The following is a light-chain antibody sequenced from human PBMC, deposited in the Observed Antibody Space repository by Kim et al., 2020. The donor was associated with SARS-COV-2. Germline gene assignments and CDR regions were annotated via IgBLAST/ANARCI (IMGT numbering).Light chain of an antibody. J-gene: IGKJ1*01. Sequence: EIVMTQSPATLSVSPGERATLSYRASQSVSSNLAWYQQKPGQAPRLLIYGASTRATGIPARFSGSGSGTEFTLTISSLQSEDFAVYYCQKYNNWPPWTFGQGTKVDIK. CDR3: QKYNNWPPWT. CDR1: QSVSSN. V-gene: IGKV3-15*01. CDR2: GAS.